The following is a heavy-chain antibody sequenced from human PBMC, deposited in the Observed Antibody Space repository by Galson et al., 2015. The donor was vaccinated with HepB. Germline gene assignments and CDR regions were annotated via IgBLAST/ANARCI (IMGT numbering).Heavy chain of an antibody. CDR2: IKQDGSEK. CDR1: GFTFSSYW. CDR3: ARDLGARGYYYGMDV. D-gene: IGHD3-10*01. J-gene: IGHJ6*02. Sequence: SLRLSCAASGFTFSSYWMSWVRQAPGKGLEWVANIKQDGSEKYYVDSVKGRFTISRDNAKNSLYLQMNSLRAEDTAVYYCARDLGARGYYYGMDVWGQGTTVTVSS. V-gene: IGHV3-7*01.